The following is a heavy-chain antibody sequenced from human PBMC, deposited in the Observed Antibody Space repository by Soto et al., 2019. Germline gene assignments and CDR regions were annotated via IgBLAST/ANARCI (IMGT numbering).Heavy chain of an antibody. J-gene: IGHJ4*02. D-gene: IGHD6-19*01. CDR3: ARGASAVAASLDY. V-gene: IGHV3-30*02. Sequence: GGSLRLSCAASGFTFSSYGMHWVRQAPGKGLEWVAFIRYDGSNKYYTDSVKGRFTISRDNSKNTVFLQMSSLSAEDTAVYYCARGASAVAASLDYWAQGTLVTVSS. CDR1: GFTFSSYG. CDR2: IRYDGSNK.